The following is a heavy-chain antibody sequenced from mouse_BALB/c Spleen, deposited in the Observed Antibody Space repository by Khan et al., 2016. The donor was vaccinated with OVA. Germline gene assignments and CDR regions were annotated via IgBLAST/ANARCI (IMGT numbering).Heavy chain of an antibody. D-gene: IGHD4-1*01. CDR2: IYPGNTDT. J-gene: IGHJ3*01. CDR3: TRRNWDVAWFAY. Sequence: VQLQQSGTVLARPGASVKMSCKASGYTFTSYWMHWVKQRPGQGLEWIGDIYPGNTDTNYNQKFKGKAKLTAVTSTSTAYMELSSLTTEDSAVYYCTRRNWDVAWFAYWGQGTLVTVSA. CDR1: GYTFTSYW. V-gene: IGHV1-5*01.